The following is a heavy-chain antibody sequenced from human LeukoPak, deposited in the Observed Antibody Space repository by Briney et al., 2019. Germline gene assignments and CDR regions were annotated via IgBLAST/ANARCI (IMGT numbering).Heavy chain of an antibody. V-gene: IGHV4-34*01. CDR1: GGSFRGYN. Sequence: SETLSLTCAVYGGSFRGYNWSWTRQPPGKRLEWIGEINHSASTNHTPSRKSRVTISVDTSKTQFSLKLSSVTAADTAVYYCARSTMARPIDYWGQGTLVTVSS. CDR3: ARSTMARPIDY. J-gene: IGHJ4*02. CDR2: INHSAST. D-gene: IGHD5-24*01.